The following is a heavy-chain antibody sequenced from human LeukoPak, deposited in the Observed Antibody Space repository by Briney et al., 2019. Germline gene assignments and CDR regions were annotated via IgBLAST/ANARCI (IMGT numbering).Heavy chain of an antibody. CDR2: IRYDGSNK. CDR1: GFTFSSYG. CDR3: AKDHADYSGYDPTLIA. Sequence: GGSLRLSCAASGFTFSSYGMHWVRQAPGKGLEWVAFIRYDGSNKYYADSVKGRFTISRDNSKNTLYLQMNSLRAEDTAVYYCAKDHADYSGYDPTLIAWGQGTLVTVSS. D-gene: IGHD5-12*01. J-gene: IGHJ4*02. V-gene: IGHV3-30*02.